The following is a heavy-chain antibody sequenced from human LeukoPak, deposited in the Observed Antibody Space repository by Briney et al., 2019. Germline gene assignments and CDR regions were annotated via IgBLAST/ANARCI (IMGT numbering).Heavy chain of an antibody. D-gene: IGHD3-3*01. V-gene: IGHV4-30-4*08. CDR3: ATLLSTGDFWSGYYTVYFDY. CDR2: IYYSGST. Sequence: KPSQTLTLTCTVSGGSISSGDYYWSWIRQPPGKGLEWIGYIYYSGSTYYKPSLKSRVTISVDTSKNQFSLKLSSVTAADAAVYYCATLLSTGDFWSGYYTVYFDYWGQGTLVTVSS. CDR1: GGSISSGDYY. J-gene: IGHJ4*02.